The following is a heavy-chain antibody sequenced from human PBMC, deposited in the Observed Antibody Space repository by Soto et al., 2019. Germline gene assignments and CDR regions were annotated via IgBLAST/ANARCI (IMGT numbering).Heavy chain of an antibody. D-gene: IGHD1-7*01. CDR3: ARVIFGLELLSFDY. CDR2: IYHSGST. Sequence: SETLSLTCTVSGYSISSGYYWGWIRQPPGKGLEWIGSIYHSGSTYYNPSLKSRVTISVDTAKNHFSRKLSSVTAADTAVYYCARVIFGLELLSFDYWGQGTLVTVSS. J-gene: IGHJ4*02. CDR1: GYSISSGYY. V-gene: IGHV4-38-2*02.